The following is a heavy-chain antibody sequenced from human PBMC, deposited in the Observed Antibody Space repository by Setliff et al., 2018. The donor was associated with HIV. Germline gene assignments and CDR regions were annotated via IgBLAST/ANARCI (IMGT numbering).Heavy chain of an antibody. V-gene: IGHV4-39*07. Sequence: NPSETLSLTCTVSGDSVSSKTYYWGWIRQPPGKGLEWIGSLYYSGKTKYNPSLESRASIFVDTSKNQFSLKLSSVTAADTAVYYCARGVAAAGLWGQGTLVTVSS. CDR3: ARGVAAAGL. CDR1: GDSVSSKTYY. J-gene: IGHJ4*02. D-gene: IGHD6-13*01. CDR2: LYYSGKT.